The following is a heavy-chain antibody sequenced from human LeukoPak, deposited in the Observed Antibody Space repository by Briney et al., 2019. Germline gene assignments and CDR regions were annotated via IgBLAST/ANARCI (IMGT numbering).Heavy chain of an antibody. CDR1: GFTFSNYG. V-gene: IGHV3-33*06. CDR3: AKDSGYGDFTTYFDY. J-gene: IGHJ4*02. Sequence: GESLRLSCAASGFTFSNYGMHWVRQAPGKGLEWVAIIWYDGSNKYYADSVKGRFTISRDNSKNTLYLQMNSLRAEDTAVYYCAKDSGYGDFTTYFDYWGQGTLVSVSS. D-gene: IGHD4-17*01. CDR2: IWYDGSNK.